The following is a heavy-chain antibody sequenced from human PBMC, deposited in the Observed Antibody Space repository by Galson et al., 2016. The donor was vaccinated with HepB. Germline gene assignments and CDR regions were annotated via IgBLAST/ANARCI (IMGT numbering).Heavy chain of an antibody. Sequence: SLRLSCAASGFTFSSFWLHWVRQVPGKGLVWVSRINEYGSRIDYADSVKCRFTIARDNAKNTLYLQMNSLRAEYTALYYCVMDFPGREDYWGQGTLVTVSS. J-gene: IGHJ4*02. D-gene: IGHD2-2*03. CDR2: INEYGSRI. V-gene: IGHV3-74*01. CDR1: GFTFSSFW. CDR3: VMDFPGREDY.